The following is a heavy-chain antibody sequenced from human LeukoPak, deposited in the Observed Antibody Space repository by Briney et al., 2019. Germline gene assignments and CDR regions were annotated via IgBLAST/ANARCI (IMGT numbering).Heavy chain of an antibody. CDR2: ISSSGSTI. CDR3: ARENMYDSSDYYGWSGYYDH. D-gene: IGHD3-22*01. Sequence: GGSLRLSCAASGFTFSSYEMNWVRQVPGKGLEWLSYISSSGSTIYYADSVKGRFTISRDNAKNSLYLQMNSLRAEDTAIYYCARENMYDSSDYYGWSGYYDHWGQGTLVTVSS. J-gene: IGHJ4*02. CDR1: GFTFSSYE. V-gene: IGHV3-48*03.